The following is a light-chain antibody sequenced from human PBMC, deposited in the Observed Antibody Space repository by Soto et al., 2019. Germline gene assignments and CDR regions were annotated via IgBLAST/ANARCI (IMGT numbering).Light chain of an antibody. V-gene: IGKV3-20*01. Sequence: VLTRCPGVLSLDRGERGTLSCRASQSVSNDFLAWYQQKPGQAPRLLIYGASTRATDVPDRFSGSGSGADFTLSISRLEPEDFAVYYCQQYGSSPPRTFGQGTKVDIK. CDR1: QSVSNDF. CDR3: QQYGSSPPRT. CDR2: GAS. J-gene: IGKJ1*01.